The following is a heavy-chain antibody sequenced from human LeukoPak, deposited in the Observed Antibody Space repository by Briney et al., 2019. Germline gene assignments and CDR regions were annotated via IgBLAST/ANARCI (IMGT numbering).Heavy chain of an antibody. V-gene: IGHV1-2*02. D-gene: IGHD5-12*01. CDR2: IHPNTGAT. Sequence: GASVKVSFKASGYTFTSYGISWVRQAPGQGLEWVGWIHPNTGATHYAQKFQGRLTMTRDTSISTVYMELTRLRSDDTAVYYCARDMGRYSGYDYDYWGQGTLVTASS. CDR1: GYTFTSYG. J-gene: IGHJ4*02. CDR3: ARDMGRYSGYDYDY.